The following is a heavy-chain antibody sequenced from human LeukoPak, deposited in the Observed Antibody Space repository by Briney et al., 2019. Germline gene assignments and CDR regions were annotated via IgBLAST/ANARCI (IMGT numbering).Heavy chain of an antibody. CDR3: ARDGGSYLDY. J-gene: IGHJ4*02. CDR2: INHSGST. Sequence: PSETLSLTCAVYGGSFSGYYWSWIRQPPGKGLEWIGEINHSGSTNYNPSLKSRVTISVDTSKNQFSLKLSSVTAADTAVYYCARDGGSYLDYWGQGTLVTVSS. D-gene: IGHD1-26*01. V-gene: IGHV4-34*01. CDR1: GGSFSGYY.